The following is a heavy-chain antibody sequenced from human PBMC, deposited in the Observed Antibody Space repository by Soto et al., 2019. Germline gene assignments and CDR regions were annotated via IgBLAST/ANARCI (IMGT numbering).Heavy chain of an antibody. V-gene: IGHV5-51*01. J-gene: IGHJ6*03. CDR1: GYNFAGYW. Sequence: GESLKISCKGSGYNFAGYWIAWVRQMPGKGLEWMGIIYPDNSNTRYSRSFQGQVTISADKSIGTAYLQWSSLKASDTAMYYCARRTSKGSYMDVWGNGTTVTVSS. CDR2: IYPDNSNT. D-gene: IGHD2-2*01. CDR3: ARRTSKGSYMDV.